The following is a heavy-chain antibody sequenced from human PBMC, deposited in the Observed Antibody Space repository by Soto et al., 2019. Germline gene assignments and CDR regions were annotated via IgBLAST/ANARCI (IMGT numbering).Heavy chain of an antibody. V-gene: IGHV4-61*08. CDR1: GASISSGGYY. J-gene: IGHJ4*02. CDR3: ALRSMAVVPEY. D-gene: IGHD3-22*01. CDR2: IYYGRSA. Sequence: SETLSLTCTVSGASISSGGYYWSWIRQHPGKGLEWIGYIYYGRSANYNPSLKSRVTLSVDTSTNQCSLTLSSMTAADTAVYYCALRSMAVVPEYWGQGTLVTVSS.